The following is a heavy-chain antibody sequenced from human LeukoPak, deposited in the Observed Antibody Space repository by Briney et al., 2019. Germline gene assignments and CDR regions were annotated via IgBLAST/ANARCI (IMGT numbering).Heavy chain of an antibody. Sequence: GGSLRLSCAASGFTFNTYAMSWVRQAPGKGLEWVSSISGGDVTTSYADSVKGRFIISRDNSKNTLYLQMDSLRAEDTAVYYCARDAAGLDYWGQGTLVTVSS. CDR2: ISGGDVTT. CDR1: GFTFNTYA. CDR3: ARDAAGLDY. D-gene: IGHD6-13*01. J-gene: IGHJ4*02. V-gene: IGHV3-23*01.